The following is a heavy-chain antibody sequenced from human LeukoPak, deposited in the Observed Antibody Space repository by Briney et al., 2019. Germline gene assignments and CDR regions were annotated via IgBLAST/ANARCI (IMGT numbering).Heavy chain of an antibody. D-gene: IGHD3-3*01. Sequence: SETLSLTCAVYGGSFSGYYWSWIRQPPGKGLEWIGEINHSGSTNYNPSLKSRVTISVGTSKNQFSLKLSSVTAADTAVYYCARGYYDFWSGLTTFFDYWGQGTLVTVSS. CDR3: ARGYYDFWSGLTTFFDY. CDR2: INHSGST. V-gene: IGHV4-34*01. J-gene: IGHJ4*02. CDR1: GGSFSGYY.